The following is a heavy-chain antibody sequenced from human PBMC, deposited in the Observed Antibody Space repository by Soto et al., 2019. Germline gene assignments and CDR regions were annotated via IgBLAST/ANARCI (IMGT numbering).Heavy chain of an antibody. CDR3: ARDRVIAARPAPYYYYGMDG. Sequence: PSQTLSLTCAISGDSVSSNSAAWNWIWQSPSRGLEWLGRTYYRSKWYNDYAVSVKSRITINPDTSKNQFSLQLNSVTPEDTAVNYCARDRVIAARPAPYYYYGMDGWGQGHTVTVSS. V-gene: IGHV6-1*01. CDR1: GDSVSSNSAA. D-gene: IGHD6-6*01. CDR2: TYYRSKWYN. J-gene: IGHJ6*02.